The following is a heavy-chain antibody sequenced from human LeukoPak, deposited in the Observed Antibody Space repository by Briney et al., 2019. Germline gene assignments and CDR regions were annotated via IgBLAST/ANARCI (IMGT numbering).Heavy chain of an antibody. CDR1: GFTFSSYS. CDR3: ARFYSGSYYNYYYMDV. D-gene: IGHD1-26*01. J-gene: IGHJ6*03. CDR2: ISSSSSYI. V-gene: IGHV3-21*01. Sequence: GGSLRLSCAASGFTFSSYSMNWVRQAPGKGLEWVSSISSSSSYIYYADSVKGRFTISRDNAKNSLYLQMNSLRAEDTAVYYCARFYSGSYYNYYYMDVWGKGTTVTVSS.